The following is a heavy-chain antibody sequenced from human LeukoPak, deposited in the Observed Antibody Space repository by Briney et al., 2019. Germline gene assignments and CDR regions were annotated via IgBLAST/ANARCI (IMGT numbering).Heavy chain of an antibody. D-gene: IGHD4/OR15-4a*01. CDR2: IRNKIKSYTT. CDR1: GFTPSDHY. J-gene: IGHJ4*02. Sequence: GGSLRLSCAASGFTPSDHYMDWVRQAPGKGLEWVGRIRNKIKSYTTEYAASVKGRFSISSDDSKNSLYLQINSLKTEDTAAYYCARVALGNYGEFDCRGQGTLATVSS. V-gene: IGHV3-72*01. CDR3: ARVALGNYGEFDC.